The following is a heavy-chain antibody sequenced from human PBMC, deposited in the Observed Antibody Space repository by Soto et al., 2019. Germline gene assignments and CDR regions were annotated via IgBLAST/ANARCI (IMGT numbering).Heavy chain of an antibody. D-gene: IGHD3-3*01. V-gene: IGHV3-30*18. J-gene: IGHJ5*02. CDR1: VFSFSVFG. CDR3: AKDKVPYFDYWSRQRWFDP. CDR2: ISNDGSKR. Sequence: GTLRLSCVASVFSFSVFGMHWVRQFPGKGLEWVAVISNDGSKRYYIDSVEGRFTISRDDSKNTLYLQMDSLRVDDTAVYYCAKDKVPYFDYWSRQRWFDPWGQGTPVTVSS.